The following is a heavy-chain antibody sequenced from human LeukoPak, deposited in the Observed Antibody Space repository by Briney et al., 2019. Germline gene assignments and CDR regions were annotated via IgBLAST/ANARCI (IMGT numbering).Heavy chain of an antibody. CDR1: GGSFSGYY. D-gene: IGHD2-2*01. J-gene: IGHJ4*02. Sequence: SETLSLTRAVYGGSFSGYYWSWIRQPPGKRLEWIGEINHSGGTNYNPSLKSRVTISVDTSKNQFSLKLSSVTAADTAVYYCAGRRSCTSCYVTFDYWGQGTLVTVSS. CDR3: AGRRSCTSCYVTFDY. V-gene: IGHV4-34*01. CDR2: INHSGGT.